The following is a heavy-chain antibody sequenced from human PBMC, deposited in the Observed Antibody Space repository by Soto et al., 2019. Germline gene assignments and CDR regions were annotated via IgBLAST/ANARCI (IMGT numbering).Heavy chain of an antibody. CDR2: IYYSGST. Sequence: PSETLSLTCTVSGGSISSGGYYWSWIRQHPGKGLEWIGYIYYSGSTYYNPSLKSRVTISVDTSKNQFSLKLSSVIAADTAVYYCARRAYCGGDCRMDVWGQGTTVTVSS. CDR3: ARRAYCGGDCRMDV. D-gene: IGHD2-21*02. V-gene: IGHV4-31*03. CDR1: GGSISSGGYY. J-gene: IGHJ6*02.